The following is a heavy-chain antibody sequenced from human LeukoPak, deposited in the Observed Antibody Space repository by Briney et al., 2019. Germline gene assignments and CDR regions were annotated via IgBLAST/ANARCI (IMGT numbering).Heavy chain of an antibody. J-gene: IGHJ4*02. D-gene: IGHD3-22*01. V-gene: IGHV6-1*01. CDR3: ARDIGRWHYYDSSGYYYFDY. Sequence: SQTLSLTCAISGDSVSSNSAAWNWIRQSPSRGLEWLGGTYYRSKWYNDYAVSVKSRITINPDTSKNQFSLQLNSVTPEDTAVYYCARDIGRWHYYDSSGYYYFDYWGQGTLVTVSS. CDR2: TYYRSKWYN. CDR1: GDSVSSNSAA.